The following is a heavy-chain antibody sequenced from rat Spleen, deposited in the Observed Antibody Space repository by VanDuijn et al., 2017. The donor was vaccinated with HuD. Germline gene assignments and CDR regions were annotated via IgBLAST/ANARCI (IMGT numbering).Heavy chain of an antibody. CDR1: GFILGDFY. D-gene: IGHD2-7*01. V-gene: IGHV5-7*01. CDR3: ATAGSRISRFAY. CDR2: ISYDGSST. J-gene: IGHJ3*01. Sequence: EVQLVESGGGLVQPGRSLKLSCAVSGFILGDFYMAWVRQAPKKGLEWVATISYDGSSTYYRDSVKGRFTISRDNAKSTLYLQMDSLRSEDTATYYCATAGSRISRFAYWGQGTLVTVSS.